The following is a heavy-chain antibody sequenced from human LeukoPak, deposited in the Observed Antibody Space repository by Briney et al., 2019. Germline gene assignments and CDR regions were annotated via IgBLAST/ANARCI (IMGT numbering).Heavy chain of an antibody. CDR1: GGSISSGGYS. CDR2: IYHSGST. J-gene: IGHJ4*02. D-gene: IGHD3-22*01. Sequence: PSETLSLTCAVSGGSISSGGYSWSWIRQPPGKGLEWIGYIYHSGSTYYNPSLKSRVTISVDRSKNQFSLKLSSVTAADTAVYYCASISYYYDSSGYFDYWGQGTLVTVSS. V-gene: IGHV4-30-2*01. CDR3: ASISYYYDSSGYFDY.